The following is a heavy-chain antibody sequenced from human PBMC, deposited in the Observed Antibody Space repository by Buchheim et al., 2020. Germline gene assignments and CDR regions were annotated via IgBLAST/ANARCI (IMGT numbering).Heavy chain of an antibody. Sequence: EVQLVESGGGLVQPGGSLRLSCAASGFTFSSYWMSWVRQAPGKGLEWVANIKQDGREKYYVDSVKGRFTISRDNAKNSLYLQMNSLRAEDTAVYYCARVAGYCSGGSCYSIWYFDLWGRGTL. V-gene: IGHV3-7*01. CDR1: GFTFSSYW. CDR3: ARVAGYCSGGSCYSIWYFDL. J-gene: IGHJ2*01. D-gene: IGHD2-15*01. CDR2: IKQDGREK.